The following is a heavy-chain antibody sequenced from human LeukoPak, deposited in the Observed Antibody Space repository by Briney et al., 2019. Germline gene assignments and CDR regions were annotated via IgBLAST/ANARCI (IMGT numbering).Heavy chain of an antibody. CDR2: MNPNSGNT. CDR1: GYTFTSYD. J-gene: IGHJ4*02. V-gene: IGHV1-8*01. D-gene: IGHD6-13*01. Sequence: ASVKVSCKASGYTFTSYDVNWVRQATGQGLEWMRWMNPNSGNTGYAQKFQGRVTMTRNTSISTAYMELSSLRSEDTAVYYCARRLAAAGYLPDYWGPGTLVTVSS. CDR3: ARRLAAAGYLPDY.